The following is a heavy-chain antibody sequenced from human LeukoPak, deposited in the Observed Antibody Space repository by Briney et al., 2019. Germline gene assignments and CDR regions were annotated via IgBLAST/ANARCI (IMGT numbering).Heavy chain of an antibody. V-gene: IGHV3-9*03. CDR2: ISWNSGSI. Sequence: GGSLRLSCAASGFTFDDYAMHWVRQPPGKGLEWVAVISWNSGSISYADSVKGRFTISRDNAKNSLYLQMNSLRAEDMALYYCAKDIGYYGSGLFDYWGQGTLVTVSS. D-gene: IGHD3-10*01. J-gene: IGHJ4*02. CDR3: AKDIGYYGSGLFDY. CDR1: GFTFDDYA.